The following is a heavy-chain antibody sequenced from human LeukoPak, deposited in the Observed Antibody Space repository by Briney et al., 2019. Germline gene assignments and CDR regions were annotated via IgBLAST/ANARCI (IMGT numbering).Heavy chain of an antibody. CDR2: IYASGGT. CDR3: ARDRSGGSGYGNWYFDL. Sequence: PSQTLSLTCTVSGGSISSGSYYWSWIRQPAGKGLEWIGRIYASGGTNYNPSLKSRVTISVDTSKNQFSLKLSSVTAADTAVYYCARDRSGGSGYGNWYFDLWGRGTLVTVSS. CDR1: GGSISSGSYY. J-gene: IGHJ2*01. D-gene: IGHD3-22*01. V-gene: IGHV4-61*02.